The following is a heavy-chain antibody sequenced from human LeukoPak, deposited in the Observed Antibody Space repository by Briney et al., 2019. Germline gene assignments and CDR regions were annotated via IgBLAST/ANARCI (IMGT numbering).Heavy chain of an antibody. CDR3: ATAYESNELPYSYYFDH. CDR1: GYTLTELS. V-gene: IGHV1-24*01. CDR2: FDPEDGET. J-gene: IGHJ4*02. Sequence: ASVKVSCKVSGYTLTELSMHWVRQAPGKGLEWMGGFDPEDGETIYAQKFQGRVTMTEDTSTDTAYMELSSLRSEDTAVYYCATAYESNELPYSYYFDHWGQGTLVTVSS. D-gene: IGHD2-2*02.